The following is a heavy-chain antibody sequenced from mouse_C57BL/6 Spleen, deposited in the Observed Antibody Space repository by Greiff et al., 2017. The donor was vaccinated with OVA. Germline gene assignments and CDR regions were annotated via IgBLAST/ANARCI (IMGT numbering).Heavy chain of an antibody. V-gene: IGHV1-54*01. CDR3: ARQALLLDVDV. Sequence: QVQLQQSGAELVRPGTSVKVSCKASGYAFTNYLIEWVKQRPGQGLEWIGVINPGSGGPNYNEKFKGKATLTADKSSSTAYMQLSSLTSEDSAVYFWARQALLLDVDVWGTGTTVTGSS. D-gene: IGHD2-10*01. CDR2: INPGSGGP. J-gene: IGHJ1*03. CDR1: GYAFTNYL.